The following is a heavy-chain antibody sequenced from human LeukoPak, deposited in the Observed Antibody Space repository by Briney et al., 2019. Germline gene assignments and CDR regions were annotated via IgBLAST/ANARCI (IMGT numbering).Heavy chain of an antibody. J-gene: IGHJ3*02. D-gene: IGHD3-22*01. CDR2: ISAYNGNT. Sequence: ASVKVSCKASGYTFTSYGISWVRQAPGQGLEWMGWISAYNGNTNYAQKFQGRVTITADKSTSTAYMELSSLRSEDTAVYYCARDWDGTIIVVDAFDIWGQGTMVTVSS. CDR3: ARDWDGTIIVVDAFDI. V-gene: IGHV1-18*01. CDR1: GYTFTSYG.